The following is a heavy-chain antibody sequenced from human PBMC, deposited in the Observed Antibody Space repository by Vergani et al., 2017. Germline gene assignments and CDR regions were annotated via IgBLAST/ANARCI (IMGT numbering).Heavy chain of an antibody. CDR2: TYYRSKWYN. V-gene: IGHV6-1*01. Sequence: QVQLQQSGPGLVKPSQTLSLTCAISGDSVSSNSAAWNWIRQSPSRGLEWLGRTYYRSKWYNDYAVSVKSRITINPDTSKNQFSLQLNSVTPEDTAVYYCAREGDIVVVKAAITHYYYGMDVWGQGTTVTVSS. CDR1: GDSVSSNSAA. CDR3: AREGDIVVVKAAITHYYYGMDV. J-gene: IGHJ6*02. D-gene: IGHD2-2*01.